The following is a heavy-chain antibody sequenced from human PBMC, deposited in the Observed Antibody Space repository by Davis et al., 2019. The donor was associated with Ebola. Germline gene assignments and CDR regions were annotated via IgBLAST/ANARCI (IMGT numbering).Heavy chain of an antibody. Sequence: SETLSLTCTVSGGSISSSSYYWGWIRQPPGKGLEWFGSIYYSGSTYYNPSLKSRVTISVDTSKNQFSLKLSSVTAADTAVYYCARHYSGLGQYDFWSGAQGGWFDPWGQGTLVTVSS. V-gene: IGHV4-39*01. CDR1: GGSISSSSYY. J-gene: IGHJ5*02. CDR2: IYYSGST. D-gene: IGHD3-3*01. CDR3: ARHYSGLGQYDFWSGAQGGWFDP.